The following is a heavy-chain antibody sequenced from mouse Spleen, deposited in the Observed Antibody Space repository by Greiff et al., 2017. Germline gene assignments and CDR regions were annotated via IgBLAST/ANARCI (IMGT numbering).Heavy chain of an antibody. CDR2: IYPGSGST. D-gene: IGHD1-1*01. Sequence: QVQLQQPGAELVKPGASVKMSCKASGYTFTSYWITWVKQRPGQGLEWIGDIYPGSGSTNYNEKFKSKATLTVDTSSSTAYMQLSSLTSEDSAVYYGASKAHYYGSEGAMDYWGQGTSVTVSS. V-gene: IGHV1-55*01. CDR3: ASKAHYYGSEGAMDY. CDR1: GYTFTSYW. J-gene: IGHJ4*01.